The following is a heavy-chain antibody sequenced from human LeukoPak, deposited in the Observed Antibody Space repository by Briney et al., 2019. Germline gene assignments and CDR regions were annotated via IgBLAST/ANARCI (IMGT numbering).Heavy chain of an antibody. V-gene: IGHV3-21*01. Sequence: GGSLRLSCAASGFIFSNYPMTWVRQAPGKGLEWVSSISSSSSYIYYADSVKGRFTISRDNAKNSLYLQMNSLRAEDTAVYYCARVPAIHDAFDIWGQGTMVTVSS. CDR3: ARVPAIHDAFDI. D-gene: IGHD6-25*01. CDR2: ISSSSSYI. J-gene: IGHJ3*02. CDR1: GFIFSNYP.